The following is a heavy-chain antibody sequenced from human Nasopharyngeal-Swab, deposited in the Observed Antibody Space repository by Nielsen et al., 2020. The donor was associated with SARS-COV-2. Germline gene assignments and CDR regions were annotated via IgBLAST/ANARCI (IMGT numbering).Heavy chain of an antibody. D-gene: IGHD6-6*01. CDR2: FDPEDGET. J-gene: IGHJ4*02. V-gene: IGHV1-24*01. CDR1: GYTLTELS. CDR3: ATDLMVAARPWGSFDY. Sequence: ASVKVSCKVSGYTLTELSMHWVRQAPGKGLEWMGGFDPEDGETIYAQKFQGRVTMTEDTSTDTAYMELSSLRSEDTAVYYCATDLMVAARPWGSFDYWGRGTLVTVSS.